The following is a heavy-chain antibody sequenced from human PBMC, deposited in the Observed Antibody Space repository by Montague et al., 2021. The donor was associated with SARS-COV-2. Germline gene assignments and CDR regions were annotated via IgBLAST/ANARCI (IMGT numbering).Heavy chain of an antibody. Sequence: SETRSLTCAVDGLSFSGYYCCWIRQAPGKGPEWIGEINHSGRTNXNPSLKSRVTISVDTSTNQFSLNLNSVTAADTAVYYCTRGPVFSNSWYSLPTLDQRPSWYFDLWGRGTLVIVSS. J-gene: IGHJ2*01. D-gene: IGHD6-13*01. CDR1: GLSFSGYY. V-gene: IGHV4-34*01. CDR2: INHSGRT. CDR3: TRGPVFSNSWYSLPTLDQRPSWYFDL.